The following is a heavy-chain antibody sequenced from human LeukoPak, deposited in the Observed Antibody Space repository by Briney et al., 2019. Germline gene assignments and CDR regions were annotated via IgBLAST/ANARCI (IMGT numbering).Heavy chain of an antibody. D-gene: IGHD3/OR15-3a*01. Sequence: SETLSLTCTVSGDSITSYYWSWIRQSAEKGLEWIGRIYTTGTTNYNPSLKGRVTVSVDTSKNQFFLKLRSVTAADTAVYYCARETAWPENTPMILFSYFDYWGRGILVTVSS. V-gene: IGHV4-4*07. J-gene: IGHJ4*02. CDR1: GDSITSYY. CDR3: ARETAWPENTPMILFSYFDY. CDR2: IYTTGTT.